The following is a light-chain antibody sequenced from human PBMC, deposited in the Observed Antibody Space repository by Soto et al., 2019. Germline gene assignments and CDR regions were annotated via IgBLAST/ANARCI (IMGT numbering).Light chain of an antibody. CDR3: CSYAGSYTYV. CDR2: DVS. Sequence: QSVLTRPRSVSGSPGQSVTISCTGTSSDVGGYNYVSWYQQHQGEAPKLMIYDVSKRPSGVPDRFSGSKSGNTASLTISGLQAEDEADYYCCSYAGSYTYVFGTGTKVTVL. CDR1: SSDVGGYNY. J-gene: IGLJ1*01. V-gene: IGLV2-11*01.